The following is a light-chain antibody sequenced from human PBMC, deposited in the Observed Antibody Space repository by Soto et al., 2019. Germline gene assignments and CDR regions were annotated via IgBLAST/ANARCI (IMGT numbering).Light chain of an antibody. CDR2: GAS. CDR1: QSVLNN. J-gene: IGKJ2*01. Sequence: EIVMTQSPATLSVSPGDTATLSCRASQSVLNNLAWYQQKAGQAPRLLIYGASTRFSGIPARISGSGSGTVFSLTISSLQSEDFAVYFCQQYNYWPGTFGQGTKLEIK. V-gene: IGKV3-15*01. CDR3: QQYNYWPGT.